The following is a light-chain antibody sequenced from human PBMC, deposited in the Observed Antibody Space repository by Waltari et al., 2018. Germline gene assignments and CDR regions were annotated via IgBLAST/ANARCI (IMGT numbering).Light chain of an antibody. J-gene: IGKJ4*01. Sequence: EIVLTQSPDTLSLSPGESANLSCKASQSVNKYLDWFQQKPGQAPRLLIYGASNRAAGIPARFSGSGSGTDFTLTISSLEPEDFAVYYCLKRAGGPLFGGGTKVE. CDR2: GAS. CDR3: LKRAGGPL. CDR1: QSVNKY. V-gene: IGKV3-11*01.